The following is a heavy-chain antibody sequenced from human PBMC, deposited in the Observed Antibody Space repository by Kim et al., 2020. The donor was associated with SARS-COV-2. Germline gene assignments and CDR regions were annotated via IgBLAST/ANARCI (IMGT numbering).Heavy chain of an antibody. CDR3: ATESITIFGVVIPFDY. V-gene: IGHV3-48*03. D-gene: IGHD3-3*01. CDR2: ISSSGSTI. Sequence: GSLRLSCAASGFTFSGYEMNWVRQAPGKGLEWVSYISSSGSTIYYADSVKGRFTISRDNAKNSLYLQMSSLRAEDTAVYYCATESITIFGVVIPFDYWGQGTLVTVSS. J-gene: IGHJ4*02. CDR1: GFTFSGYE.